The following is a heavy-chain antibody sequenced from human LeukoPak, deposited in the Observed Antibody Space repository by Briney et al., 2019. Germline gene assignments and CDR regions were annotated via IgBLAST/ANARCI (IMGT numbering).Heavy chain of an antibody. J-gene: IGHJ4*02. V-gene: IGHV3-73*01. CDR1: GFTFSDSG. CDR3: TNYDDSSDLWGY. D-gene: IGHD3-22*01. Sequence: GGSLRLSCAASGFTFSDSGMHWVRQAPAKGLEWVGRMRSKTQNYATAYAASVKGRFTISRDDSKNTAFLQMNSLKTEDTAVYYCTNYDDSSDLWGYWGQGTLVTVSS. CDR2: MRSKTQNYAT.